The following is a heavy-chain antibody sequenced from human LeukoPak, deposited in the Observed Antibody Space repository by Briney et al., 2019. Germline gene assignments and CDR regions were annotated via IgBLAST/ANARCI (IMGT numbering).Heavy chain of an antibody. J-gene: IGHJ3*01. Sequence: PSETLSLTCTVSGGSISSYYWSWIRQPPGKGLEWIGYVYSSGSTNYNPSLKSRVTISVDTSKNQFSLKLSSVTAADTAVYYCARQGRVSDDAFDFWGQGTMVTVSS. CDR3: ARQGRVSDDAFDF. CDR1: GGSISSYY. V-gene: IGHV4-59*08. CDR2: VYSSGST.